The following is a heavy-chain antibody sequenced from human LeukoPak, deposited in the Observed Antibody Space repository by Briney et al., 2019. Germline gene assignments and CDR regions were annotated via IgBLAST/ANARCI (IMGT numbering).Heavy chain of an antibody. Sequence: GGSLRLSCAASGFTFSTYAMSWVRQAPGKGLEWVSAISGSGGGTYYTDSVKGRFTISRDNAKNSLYLQMNSLRAEDTAVYYCARDDWVAAAGTSMDYGMDVWGQGTTVTVSS. CDR2: ISGSGGGT. V-gene: IGHV3-23*01. J-gene: IGHJ6*02. CDR3: ARDDWVAAAGTSMDYGMDV. D-gene: IGHD6-13*01. CDR1: GFTFSTYA.